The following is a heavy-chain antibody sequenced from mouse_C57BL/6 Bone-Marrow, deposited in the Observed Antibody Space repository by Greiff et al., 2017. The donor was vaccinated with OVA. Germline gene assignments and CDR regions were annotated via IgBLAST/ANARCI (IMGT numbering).Heavy chain of an antibody. Sequence: GGGLVQPKGSLKLSCAASGFSFNTYAMNWVRQAPGKGLEWVARLRSKSNNYATYYADSVKDRFTISRDDSESMLYLQMNNLKTEDTAMYYCVRRVYYYGSSFYYAMDYWGQGTSVTVSS. CDR1: GFSFNTYA. V-gene: IGHV10-1*01. D-gene: IGHD1-1*01. CDR2: LRSKSNNYAT. J-gene: IGHJ4*01. CDR3: VRRVYYYGSSFYYAMDY.